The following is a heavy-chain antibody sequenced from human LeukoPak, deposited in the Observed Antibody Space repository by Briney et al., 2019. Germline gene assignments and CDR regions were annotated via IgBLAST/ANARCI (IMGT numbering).Heavy chain of an antibody. D-gene: IGHD2-15*01. V-gene: IGHV1-2*06. CDR2: INPNSGGT. J-gene: IGHJ4*02. CDR3: AREPGGSGSTIDY. CDR1: GYTFTDYY. Sequence: ASMKVSCKASGYTFTDYYMHWVRQAPGQGLEWMGRINPNSGGTNYAQKFQGRVTMTRDTSISTAYMELSRLRSDDTAVYYCAREPGGSGSTIDYWGQGTLVTVSS.